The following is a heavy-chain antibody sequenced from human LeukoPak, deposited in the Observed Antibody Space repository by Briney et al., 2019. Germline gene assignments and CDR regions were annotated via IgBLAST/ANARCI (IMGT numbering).Heavy chain of an antibody. V-gene: IGHV1-46*01. Sequence: RASVKVSCKASGYTFTSYYIHWVRQAPGQGLEWMGIINPSGGSTNYAQKFQGRVTMTRDTSTSTVYMELSSLRSEDSGVYYCARWTTTYLDYWGQGTLVTVSS. CDR2: INPSGGST. CDR1: GYTFTSYY. D-gene: IGHD4-11*01. CDR3: ARWTTTYLDY. J-gene: IGHJ4*02.